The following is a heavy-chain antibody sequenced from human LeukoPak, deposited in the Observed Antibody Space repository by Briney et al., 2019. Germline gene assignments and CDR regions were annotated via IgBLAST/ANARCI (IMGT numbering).Heavy chain of an antibody. D-gene: IGHD3-3*01. Sequence: SETLSLTCAVYGGSFSGYYWSWIRQPPGKGLEWIGYIYHSGSTYYNPSLKSRVTISVDRSKNQFSLKLSSVTAADTAVYYCARGTINFGVVKYWGQGTLVTVSS. CDR3: ARGTINFGVVKY. J-gene: IGHJ4*02. CDR1: GGSFSGYY. CDR2: IYHSGST. V-gene: IGHV4-34*01.